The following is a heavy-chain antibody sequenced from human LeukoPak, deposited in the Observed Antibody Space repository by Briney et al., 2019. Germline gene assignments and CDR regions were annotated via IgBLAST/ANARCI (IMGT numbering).Heavy chain of an antibody. D-gene: IGHD4-23*01. CDR3: ASYGGNQPRGGDY. Sequence: ASVKVSCKASGYTFTSYYMHWVRQAPGQGLEWMGIINPSGGSTSYAQKFQGRVTITADKSTSTAYMELSSLRSEDTAVYYCASYGGNQPRGGDYWGQGTLVTVSS. V-gene: IGHV1-46*01. CDR1: GYTFTSYY. CDR2: INPSGGST. J-gene: IGHJ4*02.